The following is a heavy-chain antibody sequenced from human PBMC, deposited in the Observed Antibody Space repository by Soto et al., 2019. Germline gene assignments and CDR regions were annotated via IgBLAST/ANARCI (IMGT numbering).Heavy chain of an antibody. CDR3: ARQISNFRYYYYAIDG. D-gene: IGHD4-4*01. Sequence: LGESLKISCKGSGYTFTDYWIGWVRQLPGKGLEWMGIIYPGDSDTRYSPSFQGHVTITVDKSTNTAYLQWNTLRASDTAMYYCARQISNFRYYYYAIDGWGQGTTVTVYS. CDR2: IYPGDSDT. V-gene: IGHV5-51*01. J-gene: IGHJ6*02. CDR1: GYTFTDYW.